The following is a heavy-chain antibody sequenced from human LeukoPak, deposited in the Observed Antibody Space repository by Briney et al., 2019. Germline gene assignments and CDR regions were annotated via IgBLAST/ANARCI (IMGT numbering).Heavy chain of an antibody. V-gene: IGHV3-20*04. CDR1: GFTSDDYG. CDR3: AREPRANLKDSSGYYFLTYYFDY. D-gene: IGHD3-22*01. CDR2: INWNGGST. Sequence: GGSLRLSCAASGFTSDDYGMSWVRQAPGKGLEWVSGINWNGGSTGYADSVKGRFTISRDNAKNSLYLQMNSLRAEDTALYYCAREPRANLKDSSGYYFLTYYFDYWGQGTLVTVSS. J-gene: IGHJ4*02.